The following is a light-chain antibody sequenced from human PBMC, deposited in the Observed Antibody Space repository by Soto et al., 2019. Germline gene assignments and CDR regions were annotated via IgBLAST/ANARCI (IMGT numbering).Light chain of an antibody. CDR2: DVT. Sequence: QSVLTQPASVSGSPGQSITISCTGTSTDVGGYNYVSWYQQHPGKAPKLVIYDVTSRPSGVSNRFSGSKSGNTASLIISGLQAEDEADYYCISYTSSDTYVFGTGTKLTVL. J-gene: IGLJ1*01. CDR1: STDVGGYNY. V-gene: IGLV2-14*01. CDR3: ISYTSSDTYV.